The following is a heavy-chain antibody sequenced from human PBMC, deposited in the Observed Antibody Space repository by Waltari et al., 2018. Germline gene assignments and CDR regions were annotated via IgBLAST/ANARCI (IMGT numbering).Heavy chain of an antibody. CDR1: GYSISSGYY. CDR3: GRGYSGSDWLVDY. CDR2: IYHSGST. V-gene: IGHV4-38-2*01. D-gene: IGHD1-26*01. Sequence: QVQLQESGPGLVKPSETLSLTCAVSGYSISSGYYWGWIRQPPGKGLEWIGRIYHSGSTYYHPAINRQVTKSVDTSKNQFLRKLGSVIAEDTGVYYCGRGYSGSDWLVDYWGQGALVTVSS. J-gene: IGHJ4*02.